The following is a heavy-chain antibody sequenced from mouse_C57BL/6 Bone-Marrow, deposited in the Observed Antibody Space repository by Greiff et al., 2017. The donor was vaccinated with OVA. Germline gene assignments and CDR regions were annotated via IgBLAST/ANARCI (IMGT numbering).Heavy chain of an antibody. Sequence: VQLQQPGAELVRPGASVKLSCTASGFNIKDDYMHWVKQRPEQGLEWIGWIDPENGDTEYASKFQGKATITADTSSNTAYLQLSSLTSEDTAVYYCTTDSRGFAYWGQGTLVTVSA. CDR2: IDPENGDT. CDR3: TTDSRGFAY. V-gene: IGHV14-4*01. D-gene: IGHD3-2*01. CDR1: GFNIKDDY. J-gene: IGHJ3*01.